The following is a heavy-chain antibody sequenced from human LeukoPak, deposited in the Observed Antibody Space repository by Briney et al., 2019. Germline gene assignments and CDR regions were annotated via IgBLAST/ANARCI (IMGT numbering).Heavy chain of an antibody. V-gene: IGHV3-66*01. CDR1: GFIVSNTD. CDR3: ARARREGSNSE. CDR2: IYSGGGT. D-gene: IGHD5-24*01. Sequence: GGSLRLSCAASGFIVSNTDLSWVRQAPGKGLEWVSVIYSGGGTYYADSVRGRFTISRDNSKNTLYLQMNSLRPDDTAVYYCARARREGSNSEWGQGTLATVSS. J-gene: IGHJ4*02.